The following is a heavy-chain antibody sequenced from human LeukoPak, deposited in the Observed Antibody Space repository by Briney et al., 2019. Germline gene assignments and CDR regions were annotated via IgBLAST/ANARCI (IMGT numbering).Heavy chain of an antibody. Sequence: PSETLSLTCTVSGGSISIYYWSWIRQPAGKGLELIGRIYTSGSTNYNPSLKSRVTMSVDTSKNQFSLKLSSVTAADTAVYYCASSAVAGTAHYYYYGMDVWGQGTTVTVSS. CDR2: IYTSGST. D-gene: IGHD6-19*01. V-gene: IGHV4-4*07. J-gene: IGHJ6*02. CDR3: ASSAVAGTAHYYYYGMDV. CDR1: GGSISIYY.